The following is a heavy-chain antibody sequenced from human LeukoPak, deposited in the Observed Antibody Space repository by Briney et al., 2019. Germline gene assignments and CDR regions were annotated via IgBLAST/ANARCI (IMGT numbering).Heavy chain of an antibody. D-gene: IGHD1-1*01. V-gene: IGHV4-34*01. CDR1: GGSFSGYY. J-gene: IGHJ5*02. CDR3: ARSHYNRRFDP. Sequence: SETLSLTCAVYGGSFSGYYWSWIRQPPGKGLEWIGEINHSGSTNYNPSLKSRVTISVDTSKNQFSPKLSSVTAADTAVYYCARSHYNRRFDPWGQGTLVTVSS. CDR2: INHSGST.